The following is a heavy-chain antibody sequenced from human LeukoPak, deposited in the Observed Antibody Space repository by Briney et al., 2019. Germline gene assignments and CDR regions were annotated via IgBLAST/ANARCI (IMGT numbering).Heavy chain of an antibody. V-gene: IGHV3-7*01. CDR2: INPDGSIK. CDR3: ARAVDVADY. CDR1: GFTFGYHF. Sequence: GGSLRLSCVASGFTFGYHFMSWVRQAPGGGLEWVANINPDGSIKFHADSVKGRFSISRDNAKNSVYLQMNSLRRDDTAVYYCARAVDVADYWGQGTLVSVSS. J-gene: IGHJ4*02. D-gene: IGHD3-16*01.